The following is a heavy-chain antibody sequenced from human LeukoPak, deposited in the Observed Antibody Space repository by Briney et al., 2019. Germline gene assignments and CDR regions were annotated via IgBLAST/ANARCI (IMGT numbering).Heavy chain of an antibody. CDR2: IYSGGST. V-gene: IGHV3-53*01. J-gene: IGHJ4*02. Sequence: GGSLRLSCAASGFTFSSYSMNWVRQAPGKGLEWVSVIYSGGSTYYADSVKGRFTISRDNSKNTLYLQMNSLRAEDTAVYYCARDPGKGVDYWGQGTLVTVSS. D-gene: IGHD1-26*01. CDR3: ARDPGKGVDY. CDR1: GFTFSSYS.